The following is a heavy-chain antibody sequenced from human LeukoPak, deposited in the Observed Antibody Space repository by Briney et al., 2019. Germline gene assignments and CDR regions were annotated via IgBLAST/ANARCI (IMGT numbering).Heavy chain of an antibody. CDR1: GYTFTSYY. J-gene: IGHJ4*02. CDR2: INPSGGST. CDR3: ASDTGYSGSYYSVY. D-gene: IGHD1-26*01. Sequence: VSVKVSCKASGYTFTSYYMHWVRQAPGQGLEWMGIINPSGGSTSYAQKFQGRVTITADKATSTAYMELSSLRSEDTAVYYCASDTGYSGSYYSVYWGQGTLVTVSS. V-gene: IGHV1-46*01.